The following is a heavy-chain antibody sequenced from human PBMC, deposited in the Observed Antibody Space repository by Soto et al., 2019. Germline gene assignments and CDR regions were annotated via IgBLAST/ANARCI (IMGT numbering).Heavy chain of an antibody. CDR2: INHSGST. Sequence: QVQLQQWGAGLLKPSETLSLTCAVYGGSFSGYYWSWIRQPPGKGLDWIGEINHSGSTNYNPSLKSRITISVDTTKNQFSLKLSSVTAADTAVYYCARTRPGGITFGGVIVTWGQGTLVTVSS. D-gene: IGHD3-16*02. J-gene: IGHJ5*02. V-gene: IGHV4-34*01. CDR3: ARTRPGGITFGGVIVT. CDR1: GGSFSGYY.